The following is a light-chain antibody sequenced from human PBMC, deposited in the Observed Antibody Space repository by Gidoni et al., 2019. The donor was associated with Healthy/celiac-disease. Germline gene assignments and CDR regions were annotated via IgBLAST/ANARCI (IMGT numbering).Light chain of an antibody. CDR3: QSAYSSGTYV. V-gene: IGLV3-25*03. CDR1: ALPKQY. CDR2: KDS. Sequence: SYELTQPPPVSVSPGQTARITCSGDALPKQYGYWYQQKPGQAPVLVIYKDSERPAGFPVRFSGSSSGTTVTLTISGVQADDDADYYCQSAYSSGTYVFGTGTKVTVL. J-gene: IGLJ1*01.